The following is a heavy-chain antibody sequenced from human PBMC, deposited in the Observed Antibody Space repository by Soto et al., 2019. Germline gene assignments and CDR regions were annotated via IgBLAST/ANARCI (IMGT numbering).Heavy chain of an antibody. CDR2: INHSGST. CDR1: GGSFSGYY. CDR3: ARFEYSSSSRAFDI. V-gene: IGHV4-34*01. J-gene: IGHJ3*02. Sequence: SETLSLTCAVYGGSFSGYYWSWIRQPPGKGLEWIGEINHSGSTNYNPSLKSRVTISVDTSKNQFSLKLSSVTAADTAVYYCARFEYSSSSRAFDIWGQGTMVTVSS. D-gene: IGHD6-6*01.